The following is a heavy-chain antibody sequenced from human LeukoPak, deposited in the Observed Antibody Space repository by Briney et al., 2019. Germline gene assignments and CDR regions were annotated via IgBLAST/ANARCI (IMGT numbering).Heavy chain of an antibody. D-gene: IGHD3-9*01. CDR3: GRDDILTGLNYYFDY. Sequence: PGGSLRLSCAASGFTFSSYAMSWVRQAPGKGLEWVSAISGSGGSTYYADSVKGRFTISRDNSKNTLYLQMNSLRAEDTAVYYCGRDDILTGLNYYFDYWGQRTLVTVSS. V-gene: IGHV3-23*01. J-gene: IGHJ4*02. CDR1: GFTFSSYA. CDR2: ISGSGGST.